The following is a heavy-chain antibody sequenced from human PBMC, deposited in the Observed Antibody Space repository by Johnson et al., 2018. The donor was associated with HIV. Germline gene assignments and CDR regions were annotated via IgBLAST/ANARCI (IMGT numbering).Heavy chain of an antibody. CDR3: AKDTDEGVVITIGDAFDI. CDR1: GFTVSSNY. CDR2: IYSGGST. J-gene: IGHJ3*02. V-gene: IGHV3-66*01. D-gene: IGHD3-22*01. Sequence: EVQLVESGGGLVQPGGSLRLSCAASGFTVSSNYMSWVRQAPGQGLEWVTVIYSGGSTYYADSVKGRFTISRDNSKNTLFLQMNSLRAEDTALYYCAKDTDEGVVITIGDAFDIWGQGTMVTVSS.